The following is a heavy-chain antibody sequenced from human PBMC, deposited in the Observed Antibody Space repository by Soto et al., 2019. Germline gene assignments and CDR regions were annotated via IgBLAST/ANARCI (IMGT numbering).Heavy chain of an antibody. CDR2: ISGSGGST. V-gene: IGHV3-23*01. CDR1: GFTFSSYA. D-gene: IGHD1-26*01. J-gene: IGHJ4*02. Sequence: PGGSLRLSCAASGFTFSSYAMSWVRQAPGKGLEWVSAISGSGGSTYYADSVKGRFTISRDNSKNTLYLQMNSLRAEDTAVYYCAKVKIEILWELLHHFDYWGQGTLVTVSS. CDR3: AKVKIEILWELLHHFDY.